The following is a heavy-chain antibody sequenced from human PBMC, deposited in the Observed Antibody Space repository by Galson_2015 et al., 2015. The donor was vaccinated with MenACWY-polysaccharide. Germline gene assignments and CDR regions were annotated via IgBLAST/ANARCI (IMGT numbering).Heavy chain of an antibody. CDR3: SVSLDY. Sequence: SLRLSCAVSGFTFRSRWMDWVRQAPGKGLEWVANIDQDGNEKYYVDSVKGRFTISRDNAKNILSLQMNSLRAEDTAVYYCSVSLDYWGQGTLVTVSS. CDR1: GFTFRSRW. V-gene: IGHV3-7*01. J-gene: IGHJ4*02. CDR2: IDQDGNEK.